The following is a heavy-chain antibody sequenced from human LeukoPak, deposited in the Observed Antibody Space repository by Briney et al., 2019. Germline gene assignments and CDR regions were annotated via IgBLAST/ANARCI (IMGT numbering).Heavy chain of an antibody. CDR2: ISSSGSTI. CDR3: ARSGEFFPYYGMDV. D-gene: IGHD3-10*01. CDR1: GFTFSSYE. Sequence: QPGGSLRLSCAASGFTFSSYEMNWVRQAPGKGLEWVSYISSSGSTIYYADSVKGRFTISRDNDKNSLYLQMNSLRAEDTAVYYCARSGEFFPYYGMDVWGKGTTVTVSS. J-gene: IGHJ6*04. V-gene: IGHV3-48*03.